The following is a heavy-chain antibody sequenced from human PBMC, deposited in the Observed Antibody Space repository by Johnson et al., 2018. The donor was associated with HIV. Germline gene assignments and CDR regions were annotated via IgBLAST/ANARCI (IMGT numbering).Heavy chain of an antibody. CDR3: AKAQDYVWGSPGAFDI. CDR1: GFTFSSYG. V-gene: IGHV3-30*02. Sequence: VQLVESGGGVVQPGGSLRLSCAASGFTFSSYGMHWVRQAPGKGLEWVAFIRYDGSNKYYADSVKGRFTISRDNSNNTLYLQMNSLRAEDTALYYCAKAQDYVWGSPGAFDIWGQGTMVTVSS. J-gene: IGHJ3*02. D-gene: IGHD3-16*01. CDR2: IRYDGSNK.